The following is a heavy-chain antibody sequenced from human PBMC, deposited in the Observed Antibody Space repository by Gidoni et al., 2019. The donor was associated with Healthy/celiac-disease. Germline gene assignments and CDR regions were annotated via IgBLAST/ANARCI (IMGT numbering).Heavy chain of an antibody. J-gene: IGHJ4*02. CDR2: PYHSGRT. D-gene: IGHD2-15*01. CDR1: GDSISSSNW. Sequence: VQLQESGPGLVKPSGTLSLTCAVSGDSISSSNWCGGVRQPPRKGLEWIGEPYHSGRTTDNPSPKRRVTISVDKSKNQFSLKLSSVTAADTAVYYCARVKGGYCSVGSCYSLDYWGQGTLVTVSS. V-gene: IGHV4-4*02. CDR3: ARVKGGYCSVGSCYSLDY.